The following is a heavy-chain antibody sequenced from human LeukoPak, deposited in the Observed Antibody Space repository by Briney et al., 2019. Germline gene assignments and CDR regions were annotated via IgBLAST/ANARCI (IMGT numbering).Heavy chain of an antibody. CDR3: ARVGGGSYSSDF. D-gene: IGHD1-26*01. Sequence: GGSLRLSCAASGFTFSTYTMNWVRQATGKGLEWVSSISSGSSYIYYADSVKGRFTISRDNANNSLYLQMNSLRADDTAVYYCARVGGGSYSSDFWGQGTLVTVSS. CDR2: ISSGSSYI. J-gene: IGHJ4*02. CDR1: GFTFSTYT. V-gene: IGHV3-21*01.